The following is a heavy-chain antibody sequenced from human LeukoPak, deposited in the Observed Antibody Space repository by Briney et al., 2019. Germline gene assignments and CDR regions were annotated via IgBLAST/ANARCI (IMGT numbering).Heavy chain of an antibody. CDR3: GRDVAYGMDV. V-gene: IGHV3-74*01. CDR2: INGDGSRT. Sequence: GGSLRLSCAASGFSFSTYWMHWVRQAPGKGLVWVSHINGDGSRTTYADSVKGRFTISRDNAENTLYLQMKTLRAEDTAVYYCGRDVAYGMDVWGQGTTVTVSS. CDR1: GFSFSTYW. J-gene: IGHJ6*02. D-gene: IGHD2-15*01.